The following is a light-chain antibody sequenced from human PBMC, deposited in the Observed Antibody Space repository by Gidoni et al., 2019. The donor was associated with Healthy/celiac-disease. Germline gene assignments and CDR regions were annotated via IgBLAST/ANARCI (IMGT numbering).Light chain of an antibody. V-gene: IGKV3-20*01. CDR2: GAS. Sequence: EIVLTQSTGTLSLSPGERATLSCRASQSVSSSYLAWYQQKPGQAPRLLIYGASSRATGIPDRFSGSGSGTDFTLTISRLEPEDVAVYYCQQYGSSLITFXQXTRLEIK. CDR1: QSVSSSY. CDR3: QQYGSSLIT. J-gene: IGKJ5*01.